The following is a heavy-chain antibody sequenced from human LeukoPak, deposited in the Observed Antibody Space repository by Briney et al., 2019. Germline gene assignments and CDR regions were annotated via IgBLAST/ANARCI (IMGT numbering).Heavy chain of an antibody. CDR2: IYYSGST. D-gene: IGHD6-13*01. CDR3: AARIAAAESFDY. CDR1: GGSFSGYY. J-gene: IGHJ4*02. Sequence: SVTLSLTCAVYGGSFSGYYWSWIRQPPGKGLGWIGYIYYSGSTYYNPSLKSRVTISVDTSKNQFSLKLSSVTAADTAVYYCAARIAAAESFDYWGQGTLVTVSS. V-gene: IGHV4-59*06.